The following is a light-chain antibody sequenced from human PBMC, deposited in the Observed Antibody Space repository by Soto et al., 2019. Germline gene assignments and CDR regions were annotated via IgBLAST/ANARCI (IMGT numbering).Light chain of an antibody. CDR2: GNS. J-gene: IGLJ1*01. CDR1: SSNIGAGYD. CDR3: QSYDSSLSGYV. V-gene: IGLV1-40*01. Sequence: QSVLTQPPSASGAPGLRVTISCTGSSSNIGAGYDVHWYQQLPGTAPKLLIYGNSNRPSGVPDRFSGSKSGTSASLAITGLQAEDEADYYCQSYDSSLSGYVFGTGTKLTVL.